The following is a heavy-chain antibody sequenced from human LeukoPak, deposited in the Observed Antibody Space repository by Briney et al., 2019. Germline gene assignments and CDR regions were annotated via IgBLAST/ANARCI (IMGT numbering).Heavy chain of an antibody. V-gene: IGHV4-39*01. J-gene: IGHJ3*01. Sequence: SETLSLTCSVSGGSISGSSYYWGWVRQPPGRGLEWIGSISSRGSTYDNPSLNTRVTISVDTSKNPFSLKLTSVTAADTAVYYCARVDYGGNSCTFDVWGQGTMVPVSS. CDR2: ISSRGST. CDR3: ARVDYGGNSCTFDV. CDR1: GGSISGSSYY. D-gene: IGHD4-23*01.